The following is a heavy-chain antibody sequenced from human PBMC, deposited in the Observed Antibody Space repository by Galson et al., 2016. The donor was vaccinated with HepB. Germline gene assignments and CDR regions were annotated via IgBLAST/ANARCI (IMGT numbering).Heavy chain of an antibody. V-gene: IGHV3-30*18. D-gene: IGHD3-10*01. CDR3: AKGLLSSGITMIRGVLLDY. J-gene: IGHJ4*02. CDR2: ISHDGLNE. Sequence: SLRLSCAASRFAFSVYNMHWVRQAPGKGLEWVAIISHDGLNEHYADSVKGRFTISRDNSENRLYLQMNSLRREDTAVYYCAKGLLSSGITMIRGVLLDYWGQGTTVTVSS. CDR1: RFAFSVYN.